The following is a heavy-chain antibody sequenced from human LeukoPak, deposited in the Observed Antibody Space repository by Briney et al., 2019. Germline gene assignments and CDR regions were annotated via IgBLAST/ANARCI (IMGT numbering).Heavy chain of an antibody. CDR3: ARGRIFYYDFWSGYSPLNFDY. J-gene: IGHJ4*02. CDR2: INHSGST. D-gene: IGHD3-3*01. Sequence: PSETLSLTCAVYGGSFSGYYWSRIRQPPGKALEWIGEINHSGSTNYNPSLKSRVTISVDTSKNQFSLKLSSVTAADTAVYYCARGRIFYYDFWSGYSPLNFDYWGQGTLVTVSS. CDR1: GGSFSGYY. V-gene: IGHV4-34*01.